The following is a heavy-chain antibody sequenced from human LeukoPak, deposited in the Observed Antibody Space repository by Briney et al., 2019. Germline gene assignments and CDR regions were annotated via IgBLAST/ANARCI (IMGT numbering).Heavy chain of an antibody. J-gene: IGHJ6*03. D-gene: IGHD2-2*01. CDR3: AREVVVPATSFSLLGSLDYYYYMDV. Sequence: SQTLSLTCTVSGGSISSGGYYWSWIRQHPGKGLEWIGYIYYSGSTYYNPSLKSRVTISVDTSKNQFSLKLSSVTAADTAVYYCAREVVVPATSFSLLGSLDYYYYMDVWGKGTTVTVSS. CDR1: GGSISSGGYY. CDR2: IYYSGST. V-gene: IGHV4-31*03.